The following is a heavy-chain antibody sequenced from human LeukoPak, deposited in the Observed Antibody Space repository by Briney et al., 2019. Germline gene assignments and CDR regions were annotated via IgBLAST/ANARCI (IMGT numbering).Heavy chain of an antibody. V-gene: IGHV3-64D*09. J-gene: IGHJ4*02. CDR2: INDNGGRT. Sequence: GGSLRLSCSASGFTFSRYAMHWVRQAPGKGLEYVSGINDNGGRTHYGDSVKGRFSISRDNSKNTLHLQMSTLRAGDTALYYCVKDVGGSYAFDYWGQGILVTVAS. CDR1: GFTFSRYA. D-gene: IGHD1-26*01. CDR3: VKDVGGSYAFDY.